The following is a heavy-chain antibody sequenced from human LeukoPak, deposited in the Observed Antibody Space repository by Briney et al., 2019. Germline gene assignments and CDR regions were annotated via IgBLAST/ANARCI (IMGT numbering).Heavy chain of an antibody. CDR2: IIGSGSEM. CDR1: GFTFNSYS. D-gene: IGHD1-26*01. V-gene: IGHV3-21*06. CDR3: AKVQSDIVGAMFFAFDV. J-gene: IGHJ3*01. Sequence: PGGSLRLSCGVSGFTFNSYSMNWVRQAPGKGLEWVASIIGSGSEMFYADSLKGRFTISRDNSENSLYLQMNSLRVEDTAVYYCAKVQSDIVGAMFFAFDVWGQGTMVSASS.